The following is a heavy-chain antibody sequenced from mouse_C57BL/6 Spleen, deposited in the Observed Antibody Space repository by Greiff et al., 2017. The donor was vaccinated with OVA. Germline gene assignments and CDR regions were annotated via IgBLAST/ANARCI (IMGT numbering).Heavy chain of an antibody. D-gene: IGHD2-4*01. CDR3: ARKEDYDGYYFDY. Sequence: ESGPGLVKPSQSLSLTCSVTGYSITSGYYWNWIRQFPGNKLEWMGYISYDGSNNYNPSLKNRISITRDTSKNQFFLKFNSVTTEDTATYYCARKEDYDGYYFDYWGQGTTLTVSS. V-gene: IGHV3-6*01. CDR1: GYSITSGYY. CDR2: ISYDGSN. J-gene: IGHJ2*01.